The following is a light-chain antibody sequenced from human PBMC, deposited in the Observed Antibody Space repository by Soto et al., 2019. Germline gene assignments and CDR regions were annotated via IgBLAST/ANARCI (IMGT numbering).Light chain of an antibody. V-gene: IGLV2-14*01. CDR3: SSYTSSNTFV. CDR1: SSDVGRYNY. CDR2: DVS. J-gene: IGLJ1*01. Sequence: QSALAQPASVSGSPGQSTAISCTGTSSDVGRYNYVSWFQQHPGKAPKLMIYDVSNRPSGVSDRFSGSKSGNTASLTISGLQAEDEADYYCSSYTSSNTFVFGTGTKVTVL.